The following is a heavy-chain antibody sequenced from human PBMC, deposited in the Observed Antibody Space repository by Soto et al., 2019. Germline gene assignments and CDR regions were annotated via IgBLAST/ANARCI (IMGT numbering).Heavy chain of an antibody. CDR3: AKEDSGFSGYMDV. Sequence: EVQLVESGGGLVQPGRSLRVSCIASGFNFNDHGMHWVRQAPGKGLEWVSGITWHSDGMGYADSVKGRFTIYRDNAKNSLYLQMNSLRVEDTALYYCAKEDSGFSGYMDVWGKGTTVTVSS. CDR2: ITWHSDGM. CDR1: GFNFNDHG. D-gene: IGHD3-10*01. J-gene: IGHJ6*03. V-gene: IGHV3-9*01.